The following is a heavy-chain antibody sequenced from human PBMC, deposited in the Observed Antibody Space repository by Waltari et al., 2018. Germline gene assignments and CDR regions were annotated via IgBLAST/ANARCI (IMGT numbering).Heavy chain of an antibody. J-gene: IGHJ2*01. D-gene: IGHD4-17*01. CDR1: GYTFTSYY. V-gene: IGHV1-46*01. CDR3: ARDPSDYVGNWYFDL. Sequence: QVQLVQSGAEVKKPGASVKVSCKASGYTFTSYYMHWVRQAPGQGLEWMGIINPSGGSTSYAQKFQGRVTMTRDTSTSTVYMELSSLRAEDTAVYYCARDPSDYVGNWYFDLWGRGTLVTVSS. CDR2: INPSGGST.